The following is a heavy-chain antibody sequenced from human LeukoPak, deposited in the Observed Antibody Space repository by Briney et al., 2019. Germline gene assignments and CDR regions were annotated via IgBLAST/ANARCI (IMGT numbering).Heavy chain of an antibody. D-gene: IGHD3-10*01. Sequence: GGSLRLSCAASGFTFSDYNMRWIRQAPGKGLEWVSSISRSGSTKYYADSVKGRFTISRDNAKNSLYLQMNSLRAEDTAVYYCARGGYGSGSYPPRFDPWGQGTLVTVSS. V-gene: IGHV3-11*04. CDR1: GFTFSDYN. CDR3: ARGGYGSGSYPPRFDP. CDR2: ISRSGSTK. J-gene: IGHJ5*02.